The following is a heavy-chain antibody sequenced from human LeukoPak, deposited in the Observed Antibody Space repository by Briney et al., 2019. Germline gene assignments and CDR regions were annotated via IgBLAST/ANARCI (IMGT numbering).Heavy chain of an antibody. V-gene: IGHV3-30*18. Sequence: GGSLRLSCAASRLTLSSYDIHWVRQAPGKGLEWVTFISHDGSKKHYADSVKGRFTISRDNSKNTLYLQMNSLRAEDTAVYYCAKFGVVTESDYWGQGTLVTVSS. J-gene: IGHJ4*02. CDR2: ISHDGSKK. CDR1: RLTLSSYD. CDR3: AKFGVVTESDY. D-gene: IGHD3-3*01.